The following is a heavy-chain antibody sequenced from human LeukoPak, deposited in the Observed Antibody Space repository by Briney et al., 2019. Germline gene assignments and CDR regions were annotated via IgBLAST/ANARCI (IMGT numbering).Heavy chain of an antibody. D-gene: IGHD6-19*01. CDR2: IRYDGSNK. J-gene: IGHJ4*02. CDR1: GFTFSSYG. CDR3: AKGPGSSGWYPDY. V-gene: IGHV3-30*02. Sequence: PGGSLRLSCAASGFTFSSYGMHWVRQAPGKGLEWVAFIRYDGSNKYYADSVKGRFTISRDNSKNTLYLQMNSLRAEDTAVYYCAKGPGSSGWYPDYWGQGTLVTVSS.